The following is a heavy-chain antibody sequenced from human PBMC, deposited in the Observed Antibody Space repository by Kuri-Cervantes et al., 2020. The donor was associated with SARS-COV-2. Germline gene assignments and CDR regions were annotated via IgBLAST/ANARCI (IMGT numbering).Heavy chain of an antibody. D-gene: IGHD2-2*02. Sequence: GESLKISCAASGFTFSSYSMNWVRQAPGKGLEWVSSISSSSSYIYYADSVKGRFTISRDNAKNSLYLQMNSLRAEDTAVYYCVRALLCSSTSCYTDAFDIWGQGTMVTVSS. CDR3: VRALLCSSTSCYTDAFDI. V-gene: IGHV3-21*01. CDR2: ISSSSSYI. J-gene: IGHJ3*02. CDR1: GFTFSSYS.